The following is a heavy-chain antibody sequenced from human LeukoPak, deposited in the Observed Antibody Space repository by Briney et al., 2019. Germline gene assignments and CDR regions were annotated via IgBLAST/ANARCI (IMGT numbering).Heavy chain of an antibody. CDR1: GGSISSGGYC. D-gene: IGHD3-10*01. Sequence: PSETLSLTCTVSGGSISSGGYCWSWIRQHPGKGLEWIGYIYYSGSTYYNPSLKSRVTISVDTSKNQFSLKLSSVTAADTAVYYCARTTITMVRGVIMDYWGQGTLVTVSS. CDR2: IYYSGST. J-gene: IGHJ4*02. CDR3: ARTTITMVRGVIMDY. V-gene: IGHV4-31*03.